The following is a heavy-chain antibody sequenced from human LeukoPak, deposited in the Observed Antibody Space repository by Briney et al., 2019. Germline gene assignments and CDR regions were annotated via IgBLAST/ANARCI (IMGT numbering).Heavy chain of an antibody. D-gene: IGHD6-13*01. V-gene: IGHV3-23*01. CDR2: ISGSSGST. J-gene: IGHJ4*02. Sequence: GGSLRLSCAAFGFTFSSYAMSWVRQAPGKGLECVSAISGSSGSTYYADSVKGRFTISRDNSKNTLYLQVNSLRAEDTAIYYCAKLGAATGTDHWGQGTLVTVSS. CDR3: AKLGAATGTDH. CDR1: GFTFSSYA.